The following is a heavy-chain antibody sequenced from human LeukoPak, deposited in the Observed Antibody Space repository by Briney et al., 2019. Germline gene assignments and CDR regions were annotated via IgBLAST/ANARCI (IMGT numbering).Heavy chain of an antibody. D-gene: IGHD6-13*01. CDR3: AKDGSYSSWYWFDP. CDR2: ISGSGGST. CDR1: GFTFTYAW. V-gene: IGHV3-23*01. J-gene: IGHJ5*02. Sequence: GGSLRLSCAASGFTFTYAWMSWVRQAPGKGLEWVSAISGSGGSTYYADSVKGRFTISRDNSKNTVFLQMNSLRAEDTAVYFCAKDGSYSSWYWFDPWGQGTLVTVSS.